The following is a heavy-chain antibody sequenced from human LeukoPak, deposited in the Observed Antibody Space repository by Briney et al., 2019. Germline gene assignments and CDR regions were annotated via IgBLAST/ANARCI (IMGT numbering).Heavy chain of an antibody. J-gene: IGHJ5*02. CDR2: INHSGST. Sequence: SETLSLTCAVYGGSFSGYYWSWTRQPPGKGLEWIGEINHSGSTNYNPSLKSRVTISVDTSKNQFSLKLSSVTAADTAVYYCARTNGYYGSGSSPWGQGTLVTVSS. D-gene: IGHD3-10*01. V-gene: IGHV4-34*01. CDR1: GGSFSGYY. CDR3: ARTNGYYGSGSSP.